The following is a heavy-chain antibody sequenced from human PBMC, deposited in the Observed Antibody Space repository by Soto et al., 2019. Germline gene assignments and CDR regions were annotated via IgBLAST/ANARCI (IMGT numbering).Heavy chain of an antibody. J-gene: IGHJ4*02. Sequence: GLSLRLSCAASGFSVSSNYMSWVRHAPGRGLERVALIYTGGMTYYADSLRGRFTISRDDSTNTLYLQMNSLRVDDTAVYHCARAQVLRFLEWCPDYWGRGTLVTVSS. D-gene: IGHD3-3*01. CDR1: GFSVSSNY. V-gene: IGHV3-53*01. CDR2: IYTGGMT. CDR3: ARAQVLRFLEWCPDY.